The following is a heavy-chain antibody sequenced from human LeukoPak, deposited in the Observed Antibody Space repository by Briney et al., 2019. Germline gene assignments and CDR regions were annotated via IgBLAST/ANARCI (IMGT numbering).Heavy chain of an antibody. CDR1: GYTFSSFD. Sequence: ASVKVSCKASGYTFSSFDINWLRQAAGQRPEWMGWMNPRSGNTGYAPKFQGRVTMTSNTSTGTAYMDLSSLTSEDTAVYYCARDHSPDSHFDPWGQGTLVTVSS. CDR3: ARDHSPDSHFDP. D-gene: IGHD3-3*02. CDR2: MNPRSGNT. V-gene: IGHV1-8*01. J-gene: IGHJ5*02.